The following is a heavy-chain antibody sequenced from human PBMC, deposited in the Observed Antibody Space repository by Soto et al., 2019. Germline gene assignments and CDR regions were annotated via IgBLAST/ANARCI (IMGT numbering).Heavy chain of an antibody. CDR2: ISTYHGNT. CDR1: GYTFTNFG. V-gene: IGHV1-18*01. CDR3: ARDPTTGRISGEGAYYHEYMDV. D-gene: IGHD1-26*01. J-gene: IGHJ6*03. Sequence: QVQLVQSGAEVKKPGASVKVSCKTSGYTFTNFGITWVRQAPGQGLEWMGWISTYHGNTNYAQKFQGRVTMTTDTSTSTAHLELRSLRSDVTAVYYCARDPTTGRISGEGAYYHEYMDVWGKGTTVTVSS.